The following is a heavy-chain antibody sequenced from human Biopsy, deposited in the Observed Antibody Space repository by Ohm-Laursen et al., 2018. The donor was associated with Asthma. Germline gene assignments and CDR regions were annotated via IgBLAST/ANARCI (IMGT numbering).Heavy chain of an antibody. CDR1: GYTFSSYQ. D-gene: IGHD3-22*01. CDR3: ARSMIVADGSDAFDI. V-gene: IGHV1-46*01. CDR2: IKHISE. Sequence: GSSVKVSCKASGYTFSSYQTHWVRQAPGQGLEWLGMIKHISEYAKKFQGRVTMTRDTSTSTVYMELSSLRSEDTAVYYCARSMIVADGSDAFDIWGQGTMVTVSS. J-gene: IGHJ3*02.